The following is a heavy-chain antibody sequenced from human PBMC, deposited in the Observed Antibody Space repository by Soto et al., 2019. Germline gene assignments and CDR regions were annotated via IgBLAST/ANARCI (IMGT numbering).Heavy chain of an antibody. D-gene: IGHD2-2*01. CDR2: IYYAGST. Sequence: QVQLQESGPGLVKPSETLSLTCTVSGGSISPYYWSWIRQAPGKGLEWIGYIYYAGSTSYNPSLKGRVPISLETSKSQFSLRLSSVTAADAAVYFGAGLGPYYQSLDPWGPGTLVTVSS. V-gene: IGHV4-59*08. CDR3: AGLGPYYQSLDP. CDR1: GGSISPYY. J-gene: IGHJ5*02.